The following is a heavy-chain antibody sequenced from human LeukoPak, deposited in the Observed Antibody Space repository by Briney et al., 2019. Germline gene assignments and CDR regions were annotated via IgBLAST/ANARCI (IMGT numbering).Heavy chain of an antibody. Sequence: GGSLRLSCAASGFTFSSYAMSWVRQAPGKGLEWVSAISGSGGSTYYADSVKGRFTISRDNSKNTLYLQMGSLRAEDMAVYYCARDVGAFDYWGQGTLVTVSS. D-gene: IGHD1-26*01. CDR1: GFTFSSYA. J-gene: IGHJ4*02. CDR3: ARDVGAFDY. CDR2: ISGSGGST. V-gene: IGHV3-23*01.